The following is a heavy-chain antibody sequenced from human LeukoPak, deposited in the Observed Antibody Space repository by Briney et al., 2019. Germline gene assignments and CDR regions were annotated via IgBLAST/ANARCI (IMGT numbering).Heavy chain of an antibody. CDR1: GFTFSSYA. CDR3: AKDPQYYDILTGPVGRYFDY. Sequence: GGSLRLSCAASGFTFSSYAMSWVRRAPGKGLEWVSAISGSGGSTYYADSVKGRFTISRDNSKNTLYLQMNSLRAEDTAVYYCAKDPQYYDILTGPVGRYFDYWGQGTLVTVSS. V-gene: IGHV3-23*01. J-gene: IGHJ4*02. CDR2: ISGSGGST. D-gene: IGHD3-9*01.